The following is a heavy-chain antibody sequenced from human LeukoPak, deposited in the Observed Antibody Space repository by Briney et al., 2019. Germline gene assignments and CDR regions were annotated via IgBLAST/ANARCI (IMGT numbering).Heavy chain of an antibody. CDR3: ATTVVVPAAIFWFDP. D-gene: IGHD2-2*01. CDR2: INPNSGGT. Sequence: ASVKVSCKASGYTFTGYYMHWVRQAPGQGLEWMGWINPNSGGTNYAQKFQGRVTMTRDTSISTAYMELSRLKSDDTAVYYCATTVVVPAAIFWFDPWGQGTPVTVSS. J-gene: IGHJ5*02. V-gene: IGHV1-2*02. CDR1: GYTFTGYY.